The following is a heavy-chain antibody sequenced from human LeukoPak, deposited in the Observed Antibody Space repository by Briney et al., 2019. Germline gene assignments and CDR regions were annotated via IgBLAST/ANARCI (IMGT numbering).Heavy chain of an antibody. CDR1: GGSISSYY. J-gene: IGHJ4*02. D-gene: IGHD3-10*01. CDR2: IYYSGST. CDR3: ARDRMVRGGKYYFDY. V-gene: IGHV4-59*06. Sequence: SETLSLTCTVSGGSISSYYWSWIRQHPGKGLEWIGYIYYSGSTYYNPSLKSRVTISVDTSKNQFSLKLSSVTAADTAVYYCARDRMVRGGKYYFDYWGQGTLVTVSS.